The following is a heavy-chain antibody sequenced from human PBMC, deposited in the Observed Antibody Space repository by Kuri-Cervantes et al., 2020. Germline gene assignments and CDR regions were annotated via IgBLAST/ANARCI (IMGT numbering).Heavy chain of an antibody. CDR1: GFTFSSYG. J-gene: IGHJ1*01. V-gene: IGHV3-30*03. D-gene: IGHD3-10*01. CDR2: MSYDGSNK. CDR3: ATAVVRGVMNQH. Sequence: LSLTCAASGFTFSSYGMHWVRQAPGKGLEWVAVMSYDGSNKYYADSVKGRFTISRDNSKNTLYLQMNSLRAEDTAVYYCATAVVRGVMNQHWGQGTLVTVSS.